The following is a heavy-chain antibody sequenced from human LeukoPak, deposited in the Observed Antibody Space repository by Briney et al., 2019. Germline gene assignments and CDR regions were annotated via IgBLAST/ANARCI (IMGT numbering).Heavy chain of an antibody. V-gene: IGHV1-18*01. J-gene: IGHJ4*02. CDR1: GYTFTSYG. D-gene: IGHD3-9*01. CDR3: ARDLLYDILTGYQPNQQAVDY. Sequence: GAAVKVSCKASGYTFTSYGISWVRQAPGQGLEWMGWISAYNGNTNYAQKLQGRVTMTTDTSTSTAYMELRSLRSDDTAVYYCARDLLYDILTGYQPNQQAVDYWGQGTLVTVSS. CDR2: ISAYNGNT.